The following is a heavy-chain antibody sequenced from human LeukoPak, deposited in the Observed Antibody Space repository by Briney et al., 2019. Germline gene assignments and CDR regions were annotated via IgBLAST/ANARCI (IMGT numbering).Heavy chain of an antibody. J-gene: IGHJ5*02. V-gene: IGHV4-38-2*02. Sequence: SETLSLTCSLSGYSISRDYYWGWIRQPPGKGLEWIGSIYHSGSTYYNPSLKSRVTISVDTSNNQFSLKLSSVTAADTAVYYCARESDVLRYFDWLSTNWFDPWGQGTLVTVSS. CDR2: IYHSGST. CDR3: ARESDVLRYFDWLSTNWFDP. CDR1: GYSISRDYY. D-gene: IGHD3-9*01.